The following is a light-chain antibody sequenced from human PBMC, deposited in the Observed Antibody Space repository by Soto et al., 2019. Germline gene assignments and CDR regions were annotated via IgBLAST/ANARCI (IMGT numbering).Light chain of an antibody. CDR1: QSVRSS. CDR2: DAS. V-gene: IGKV3-11*01. CDR3: QLRSDWPPELT. Sequence: ERVMTQSPATPSVSPGERATLSCRASQSVRSSLAWYQQKPGQAPRLLIYDASKRATGIPARFTGSASGTVFTLTISSLEPGDFAVYYCQLRSDWPPELTFGGGTKVDIK. J-gene: IGKJ4*01.